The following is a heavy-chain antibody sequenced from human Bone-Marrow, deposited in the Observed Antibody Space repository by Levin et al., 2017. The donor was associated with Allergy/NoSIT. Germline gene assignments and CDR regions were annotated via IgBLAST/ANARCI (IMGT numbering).Heavy chain of an antibody. CDR2: IKEDGSDK. J-gene: IGHJ4*02. CDR1: VFTFRNYW. CDR3: GRGAGWWDH. D-gene: IGHD2-15*01. Sequence: LSLTCAASVFTFRNYWMSWVRQAPGKGLEWVASIKEDGSDKRHMDSVRGRFTISRDNAKNSLYLQMSSLRADDTAVYYCGRGAGWWDHWGQGTLVTVSS. V-gene: IGHV3-7*01.